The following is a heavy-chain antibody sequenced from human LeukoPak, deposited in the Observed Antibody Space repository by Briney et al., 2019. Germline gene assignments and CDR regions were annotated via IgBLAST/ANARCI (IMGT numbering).Heavy chain of an antibody. J-gene: IGHJ4*02. D-gene: IGHD1-14*01. V-gene: IGHV1-69*05. CDR2: IIPIFGTA. Sequence: SVKVSCKASVGTFSSYAISWVRQAPGQGLEWMGGIIPIFGTANYAQKFQGRGTITTDESTSTAYMELSSLRSEDTAVYYCARDLSIPPTQYYFDYWGQGTLVTVSS. CDR1: VGTFSSYA. CDR3: ARDLSIPPTQYYFDY.